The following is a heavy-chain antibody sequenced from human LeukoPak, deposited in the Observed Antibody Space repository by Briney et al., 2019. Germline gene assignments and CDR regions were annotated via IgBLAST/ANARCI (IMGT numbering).Heavy chain of an antibody. CDR1: GFTFSSYG. CDR2: ISYDGSNK. CDR3: AKDGVPAAIGWFDP. J-gene: IGHJ5*02. D-gene: IGHD2-2*01. V-gene: IGHV3-30*18. Sequence: GGSLRLSCAASGFTFSSYGMHWVRQAPGKGLEWVAVISYDGSNKYYADSVKGRFTISRDNSKNTLYLRMNSLRAEDTAVYYCAKDGVPAAIGWFDPWGQGTLVTVSS.